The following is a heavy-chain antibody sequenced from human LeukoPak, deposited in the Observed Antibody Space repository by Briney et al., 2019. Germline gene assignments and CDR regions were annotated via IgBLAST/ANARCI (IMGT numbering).Heavy chain of an antibody. CDR2: IYYSGST. Sequence: KPSETLSLTCTVSGGSVSSGSYYWSWIRQPPGKGLEWIGYIYYSGSTNYNPSLKSRVTISVDTSKNQFSLKLSSVTAADTAVYYCARDRRTGPTPNWFDPWGQGTLVTVSS. CDR1: GGSVSSGSYY. J-gene: IGHJ5*02. CDR3: ARDRRTGPTPNWFDP. V-gene: IGHV4-61*01. D-gene: IGHD1-1*01.